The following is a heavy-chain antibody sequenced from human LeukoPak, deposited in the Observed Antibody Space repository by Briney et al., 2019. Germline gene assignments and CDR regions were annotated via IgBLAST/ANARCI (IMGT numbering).Heavy chain of an antibody. V-gene: IGHV3-30*02. D-gene: IGHD1-26*01. J-gene: IGHJ4*02. CDR3: AKDLEEWELLVVDY. Sequence: GGSLRLSCAASGFTFSSYGIHSVRQAPGKGLECVAVIWYDVSNKYYADSVNGRFTISRDNSKNTLYLQINSLRAEDTAVYYCAKDLEEWELLVVDYWGQGTLVTVSS. CDR2: IWYDVSNK. CDR1: GFTFSSYG.